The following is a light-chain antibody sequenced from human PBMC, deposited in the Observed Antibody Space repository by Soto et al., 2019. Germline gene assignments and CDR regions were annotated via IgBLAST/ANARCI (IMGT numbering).Light chain of an antibody. J-gene: IGKJ1*01. CDR1: KSISRX. V-gene: IGKV1-39*01. CDR3: KQSYSTPPGT. Sequence: IRMSQSPSSMSGSXEDRVIIHCRAGKSISRXLNWYQQTPGRAPKILXXAESSLQSGVQSRLSGSGSGKDFTLNISSLQPEDFATYYCKQSYSTPPGTFGQGTKVDIK. CDR2: AES.